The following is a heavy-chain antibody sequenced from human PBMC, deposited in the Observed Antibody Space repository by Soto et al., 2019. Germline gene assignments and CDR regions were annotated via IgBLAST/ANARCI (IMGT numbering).Heavy chain of an antibody. J-gene: IGHJ5*02. V-gene: IGHV3-23*01. Sequence: EVQLLESGGGLVQPGGSLRLSCAASGFTFSSYAMSWVLQAPGKGLEWVSAISGSGGSTYYADSVKGRFTISRDNAKNTLYLPMNSRRAEDMAVYSCEKRTTVTYNWLEPCGQGTLVTLSS. CDR2: ISGSGGST. CDR1: GFTFSSYA. CDR3: EKRTTVTYNWLEP. D-gene: IGHD4-17*01.